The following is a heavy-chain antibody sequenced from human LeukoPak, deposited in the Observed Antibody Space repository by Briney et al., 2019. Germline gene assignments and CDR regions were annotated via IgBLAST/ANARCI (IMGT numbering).Heavy chain of an antibody. Sequence: GGSLRLSCAASGFTFRSYAMSWVRQAPGKGLEWVSAISGSGGSTYYADSVKGRFTISRDNSKNTLYLGMNSLRAEDTAVYYCAKDLYYDSSGYRLDYWGQGTQVTVSS. D-gene: IGHD3-22*01. CDR3: AKDLYYDSSGYRLDY. V-gene: IGHV3-23*01. CDR2: ISGSGGST. CDR1: GFTFRSYA. J-gene: IGHJ4*02.